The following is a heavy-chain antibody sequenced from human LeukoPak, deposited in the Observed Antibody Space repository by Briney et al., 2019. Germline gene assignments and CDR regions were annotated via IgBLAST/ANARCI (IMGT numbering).Heavy chain of an antibody. CDR2: MFYSGST. CDR1: GGSKNSHSYY. J-gene: IGHJ4*02. Sequence: PSGKQCIIWRVPGGSKNSHSYYWGWIRQPPGKGLEWIGSMFYSGSTNYNPSLKRRVTISVDTSKNQFSLRLSSVTAADTAMYYCARHGDYLDGSGTYYAPFDNWGQGTLVTASS. D-gene: IGHD3-10*01. V-gene: IGHV4-39*01. CDR3: ARHGDYLDGSGTYYAPFDN.